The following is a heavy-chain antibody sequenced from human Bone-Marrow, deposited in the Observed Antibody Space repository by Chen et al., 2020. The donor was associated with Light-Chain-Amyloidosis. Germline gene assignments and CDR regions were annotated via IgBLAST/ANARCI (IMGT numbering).Heavy chain of an antibody. V-gene: IGHV1-69*06. CDR3: ARRGYCSGTSCSRENYYFYYGLDV. CDR1: GGTFSIYS. Sequence: QVQLVQSGAEVKKPGSSVKVSCKASGGTFSIYSINWVRLAPGQGLEWVGQIIPMFGKTIDARKFQGRVSINADKSATAAYMELSSLRSEDTAVYYCARRGYCSGTSCSRENYYFYYGLDVWGQGTTVTVSS. J-gene: IGHJ6*02. CDR2: IIPMFGKT. D-gene: IGHD2-2*01.